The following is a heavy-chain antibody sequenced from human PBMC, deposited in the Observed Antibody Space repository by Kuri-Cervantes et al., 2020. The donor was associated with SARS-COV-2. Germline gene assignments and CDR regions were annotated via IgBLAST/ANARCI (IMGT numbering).Heavy chain of an antibody. CDR2: IYYSGTT. V-gene: IGHV4-59*12. CDR1: GGSISNYY. Sequence: SETLSLTCIVSGGSISNYYWNWIRRPPGKGLEWIGYIYYSGTTNYNPSLKSRVTISVDTSKNQFSLKLSSVTAADTAVYYCARYYSSWVFDYWGQGTLVTVSS. D-gene: IGHD6-13*01. J-gene: IGHJ4*02. CDR3: ARYYSSWVFDY.